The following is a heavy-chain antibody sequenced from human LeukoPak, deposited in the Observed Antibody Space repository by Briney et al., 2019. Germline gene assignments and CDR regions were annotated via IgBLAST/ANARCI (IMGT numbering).Heavy chain of an antibody. J-gene: IGHJ4*02. D-gene: IGHD2-2*01. V-gene: IGHV4-34*01. CDR1: GGSFSGYY. CDR2: INHSGST. Sequence: SETLSLTCAVYGGSFSGYYWSWIRQPPGKGLEWIGEINHSGSTNYNPSLKSRVTISVDTSKNQFSLKLSSVTAADTAVYYCARLLVRVVVPAATRDYWGQGTLVTVSS. CDR3: ARLLVRVVVPAATRDY.